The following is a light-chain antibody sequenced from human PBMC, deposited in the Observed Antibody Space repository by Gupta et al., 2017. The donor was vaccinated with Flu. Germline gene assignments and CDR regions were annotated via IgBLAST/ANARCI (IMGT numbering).Light chain of an antibody. V-gene: IGKV1-5*03. CDR1: QSISSS. Sequence: INMTQSPSSLSASVGDTVTITCRASQSISSSLDWYQQKPGKAPKLLIYKASTVAIGVPSRFSGSGSGTEFTLTISSLQPDDFATYYCQQENSSSLTFGQGTKVEIK. CDR3: QQENSSSLT. J-gene: IGKJ1*01. CDR2: KAS.